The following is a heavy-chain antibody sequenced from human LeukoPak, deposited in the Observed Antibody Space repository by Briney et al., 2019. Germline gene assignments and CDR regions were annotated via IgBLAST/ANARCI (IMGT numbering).Heavy chain of an antibody. Sequence: GGSLRLSCAASGFPFSNAWMSWVRQAPGKGLEWVGRIRSKADGGTTDYAAPVKGRFTISRDDSKNTLYLQMNSLKTEDTAVYFCATGTEQQWLSLDYWGQGTLVTVSS. D-gene: IGHD6-19*01. CDR3: ATGTEQQWLSLDY. V-gene: IGHV3-15*01. J-gene: IGHJ4*02. CDR1: GFPFSNAW. CDR2: IRSKADGGTT.